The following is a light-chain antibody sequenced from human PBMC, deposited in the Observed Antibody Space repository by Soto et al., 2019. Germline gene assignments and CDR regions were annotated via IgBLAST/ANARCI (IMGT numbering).Light chain of an antibody. J-gene: IGKJ4*01. CDR3: QQRSSWPLT. CDR2: DAS. V-gene: IGKV3-11*01. Sequence: EIVLTQSPSTLSLSPGERATLSCRASHSVSRYLDWYQQKPGQAPRLLIYDASNRATGIPARFSGRGSGTDFILTISSLEPDDFAVYYCQQRSSWPLTFGGGTKVEIK. CDR1: HSVSRY.